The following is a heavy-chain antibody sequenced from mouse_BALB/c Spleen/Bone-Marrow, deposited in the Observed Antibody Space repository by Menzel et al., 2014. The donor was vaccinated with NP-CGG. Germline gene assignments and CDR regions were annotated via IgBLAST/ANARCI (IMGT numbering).Heavy chain of an antibody. D-gene: IGHD2-4*01. CDR3: ARNYDYDGGYCAMDY. CDR2: INPITGYT. CDR1: GYTFTSYW. J-gene: IGHJ4*01. V-gene: IGHV1-7*01. Sequence: VQLQQSGAQVAKPGASVKMSCKASGYTFTSYWMHWVKQRPGQGLEWIGYINPITGYTEYNQKFKDKATLTADKSSSTAYMQLSSLTSEDSAVYYCARNYDYDGGYCAMDYWGQGTSLTVSS.